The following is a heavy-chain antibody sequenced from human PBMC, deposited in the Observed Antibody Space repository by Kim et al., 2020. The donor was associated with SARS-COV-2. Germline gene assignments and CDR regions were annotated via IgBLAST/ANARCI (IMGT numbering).Heavy chain of an antibody. D-gene: IGHD2-15*01. CDR3: AKKGSSPYCSGGACYAHWLDP. Sequence: GGSLRLSCEASGFIFNNYAMSWVRQAPGKGLEWVSSISGGGTTYYADSVKGRLTISRDNSKNTLYLQINSLRAEDTALYYCAKKGSSPYCSGGACYAHWLDPWGQGTLVTVSS. V-gene: IGHV3-23*01. J-gene: IGHJ5*02. CDR1: GFIFNNYA. CDR2: ISGGGTT.